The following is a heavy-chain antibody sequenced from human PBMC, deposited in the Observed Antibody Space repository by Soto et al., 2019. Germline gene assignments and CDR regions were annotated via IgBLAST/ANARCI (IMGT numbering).Heavy chain of an antibody. J-gene: IGHJ4*02. Sequence: QVQLVESGGGVVQPGRSLRLSCAASGFTFSNYGMHWVRQAPGKGLEWVAVISYDGSNKYYADSVKGRFTISRDNSKNTLYLQMNSLRAEDTAVYYCARVTGGTGDYWGQGTLVTVSS. CDR1: GFTFSNYG. CDR2: ISYDGSNK. D-gene: IGHD1-1*01. V-gene: IGHV3-30*03. CDR3: ARVTGGTGDY.